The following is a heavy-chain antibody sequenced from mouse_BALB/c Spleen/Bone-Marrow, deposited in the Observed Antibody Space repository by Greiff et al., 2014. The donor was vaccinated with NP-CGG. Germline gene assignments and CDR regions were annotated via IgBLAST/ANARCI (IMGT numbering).Heavy chain of an antibody. CDR2: ISDGGSYT. J-gene: IGHJ4*01. V-gene: IGHV5-4*02. Sequence: DVQLVESGGGLVKPGGSLKLSCAASGFTFSDYYMYWVRQTPEKRLEWVATISDGGSYTYYPDSVKGRFTISRDNAKNNLSLQMSSLKSEDTAMYNCARSGERYGAMDYWGQGTSVTVFS. CDR3: ARSGERYGAMDY. CDR1: GFTFSDYY. D-gene: IGHD1-2*01.